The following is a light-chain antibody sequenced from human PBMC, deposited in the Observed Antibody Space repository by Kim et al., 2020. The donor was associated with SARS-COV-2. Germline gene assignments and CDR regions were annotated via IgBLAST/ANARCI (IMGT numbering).Light chain of an antibody. Sequence: QSVLTQPPSVSGAPGQRVTISCAGSSSNIGTRYDVHWYQQLPGIAPKLLIYGNNNRPAGVPDRFSGSKSGTSASLAITGLQAEDEADYYCQSYDTSLSSWVFGGGTQLTVL. CDR1: SSNIGTRYD. V-gene: IGLV1-40*01. CDR2: GNN. CDR3: QSYDTSLSSWV. J-gene: IGLJ3*02.